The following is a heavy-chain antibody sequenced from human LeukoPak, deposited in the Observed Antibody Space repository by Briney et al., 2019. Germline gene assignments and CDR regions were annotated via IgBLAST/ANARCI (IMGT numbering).Heavy chain of an antibody. CDR1: GFTFSSYS. CDR2: ISSSSSYI. CDR3: ARRSSGRYHEYDY. Sequence: GGSLRLSCAASGFTFSSYSMNWVRQAPGKGLEWVSSISSSSSYIYYADSVKGRFTISRDNAKNSLYLQMNSLRAEDTAVYYCARRSSGRYHEYDYWGQGTLVTVSS. J-gene: IGHJ4*02. D-gene: IGHD6-19*01. V-gene: IGHV3-21*01.